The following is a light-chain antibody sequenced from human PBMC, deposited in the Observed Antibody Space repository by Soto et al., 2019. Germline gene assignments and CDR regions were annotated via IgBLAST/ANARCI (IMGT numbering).Light chain of an antibody. J-gene: IGLJ2*01. CDR1: SSNIGAGYD. Sequence: QSVLTQPPSVSGAPGQRVTISCTGSSSNIGAGYDIHWYQQLPGTAPKLLIYGNNNRPSGVPDRFSGSKSGTSASLAITGLQAEDEADYYCQSYDSSLVVFGGGTKVTVL. CDR3: QSYDSSLVV. CDR2: GNN. V-gene: IGLV1-40*01.